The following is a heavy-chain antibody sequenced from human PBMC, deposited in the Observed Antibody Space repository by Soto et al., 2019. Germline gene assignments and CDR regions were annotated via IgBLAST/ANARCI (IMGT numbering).Heavy chain of an antibody. V-gene: IGHV3-23*01. CDR2: ISGSGGST. Sequence: GGSLRLSCAASGFTFSSYAMSWVRQAPGKGLEWVSAISGSGGSTYYADSVKGRFTISRDNSKNTLYLQMNSLRAEDTAVYYCAKQGWEDYYYYYGMDVWGQGTTVTVSS. D-gene: IGHD6-19*01. CDR3: AKQGWEDYYYYYGMDV. CDR1: GFTFSSYA. J-gene: IGHJ6*02.